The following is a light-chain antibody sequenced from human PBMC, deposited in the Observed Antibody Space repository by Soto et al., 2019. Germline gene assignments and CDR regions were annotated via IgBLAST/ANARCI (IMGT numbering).Light chain of an antibody. J-gene: IGKJ4*01. CDR2: DAS. CDR1: QSVSSY. V-gene: IGKV3-11*01. CDR3: QQRSNWPELT. Sequence: IVWTQSPATLSLSPGERATLSCRASQSVSSYLAWYQQKPGQAPRLLIYDASNRATGIPARFSGSGSGTDFTLTISSLEPEDFAVYYCQQRSNWPELTFGGGTKVEIK.